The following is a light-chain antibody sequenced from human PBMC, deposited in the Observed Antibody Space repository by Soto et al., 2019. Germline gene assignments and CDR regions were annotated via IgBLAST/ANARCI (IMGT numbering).Light chain of an antibody. CDR2: GAS. CDR3: QQRSNWPPWT. J-gene: IGKJ1*01. Sequence: EIVLTQSPGALSLSPGERATLSCRASQSVSSSYLAWYQQKPGQAPRLLIYGASSRATGIPDRFSGSGSGTDFTLTISRLEPEDFAVYYCQQRSNWPPWTFGQRTKVDI. V-gene: IGKV3D-20*02. CDR1: QSVSSSY.